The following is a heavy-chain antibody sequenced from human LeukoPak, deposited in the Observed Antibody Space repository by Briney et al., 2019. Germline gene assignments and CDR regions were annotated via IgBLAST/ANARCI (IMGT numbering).Heavy chain of an antibody. CDR3: AREYGSVLGDY. J-gene: IGHJ4*02. V-gene: IGHV3-33*01. Sequence: GGSLRLSCAASGFTFSSNGMHWVRQAPGKGLEWVAVVWFDGSNKYYADSVKGRFTISRDNSKNTLYLQMNSLRAEDTAVYYCAREYGSVLGDYWGQGTLATVSS. CDR2: VWFDGSNK. D-gene: IGHD3-10*01. CDR1: GFTFSSNG.